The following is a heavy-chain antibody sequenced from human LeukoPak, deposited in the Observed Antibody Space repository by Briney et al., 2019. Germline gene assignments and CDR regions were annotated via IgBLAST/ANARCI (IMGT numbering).Heavy chain of an antibody. CDR1: GYTFTSYY. V-gene: IGHV1-46*01. CDR2: INPSGGST. J-gene: IGHJ2*01. D-gene: IGHD3-10*01. Sequence: ASVKVSCKSSGYTFTSYYMHWVRQAPGQGLEWMGIINPSGGSTSYTQKFQGRVTMTRDTSTSTVYMELSSLRSEDTAVYYCARGVRNGELFRSWEVDLWGRGTLVTVSS. CDR3: ARGVRNGELFRSWEVDL.